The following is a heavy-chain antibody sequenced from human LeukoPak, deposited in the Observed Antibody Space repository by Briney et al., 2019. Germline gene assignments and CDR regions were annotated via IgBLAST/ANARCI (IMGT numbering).Heavy chain of an antibody. D-gene: IGHD3-10*01. J-gene: IGHJ4*02. CDR2: IYYGGST. V-gene: IGHV4-59*08. CDR1: GGSISSYY. Sequence: SETLSLTCTVSGGSISSYYWSWIRQPPGKGLEWIGYIYYGGSTNYNPSLKSRVTISVDTSKNQFSLKLSSVTAADTAVYYCARHDGSGSYSRMNDYWGQGTLVTVSS. CDR3: ARHDGSGSYSRMNDY.